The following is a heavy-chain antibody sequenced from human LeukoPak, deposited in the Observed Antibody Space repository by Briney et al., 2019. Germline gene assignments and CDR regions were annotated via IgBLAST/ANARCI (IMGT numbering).Heavy chain of an antibody. J-gene: IGHJ2*01. D-gene: IGHD5-12*01. CDR2: ISSSGSTI. V-gene: IGHV3-48*03. CDR1: GFTFSSYE. CDR3: ARVPDRTPWLGYFDL. Sequence: PGGSLRLSCAASGFTFSSYEMNWVRQAPGKGLEWVSYISSSGSTIYYADSVKGRFTISRDNAKNSLYLQMNSLRAEDTAVYYCARVPDRTPWLGYFDLWDRGTLVTVSS.